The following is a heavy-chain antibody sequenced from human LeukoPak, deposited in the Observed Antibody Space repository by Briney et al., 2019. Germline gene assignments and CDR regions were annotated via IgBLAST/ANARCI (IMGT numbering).Heavy chain of an antibody. CDR2: IRSKANSYAT. J-gene: IGHJ6*02. CDR1: GFTFSGSA. V-gene: IGHV3-73*01. CDR3: TQSITIFGVVTSYYYGMDV. D-gene: IGHD3-3*01. Sequence: GGSLKLSCAVSGFTFSGSAMHWVRQASGKGLEWVGRIRSKANSYATAYAASVKGRFTISRDDSKNTAYLQMNSLKTEDTAVYYCTQSITIFGVVTSYYYGMDVWGQGTTVTVSS.